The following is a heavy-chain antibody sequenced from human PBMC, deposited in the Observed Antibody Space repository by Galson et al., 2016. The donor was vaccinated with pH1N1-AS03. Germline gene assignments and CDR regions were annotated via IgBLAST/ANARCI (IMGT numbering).Heavy chain of an antibody. J-gene: IGHJ4*02. CDR2: IYHSGNT. D-gene: IGHD1-26*01. CDR3: ARFSGSYQFDY. Sequence: SETLSLTCAVSGYSISSGYYWGWIRQPPGKGLEWIGSIYHSGNTYYNPSLKSRVTMSVDTSKNQFSLKLSSVTAADAAVYYCARFSGSYQFDYWGQGTLVTVSS. CDR1: GYSISSGYY. V-gene: IGHV4-38-2*01.